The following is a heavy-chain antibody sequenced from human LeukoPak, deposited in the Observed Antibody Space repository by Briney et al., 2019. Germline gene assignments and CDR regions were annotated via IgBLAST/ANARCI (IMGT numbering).Heavy chain of an antibody. D-gene: IGHD5-24*01. J-gene: IGHJ4*02. CDR1: GYTFTVYY. V-gene: IGHV1-2*02. Sequence: GASVKVSCKASGYTFTVYYIHWVRQAPGQGLEWMGWINPNSGGTNYAQKFQGRVTMTRDTSISTAYMELSRLRSDDTAVYYCARYQGYGDGYNAGDYWGQGTLVTVSS. CDR3: ARYQGYGDGYNAGDY. CDR2: INPNSGGT.